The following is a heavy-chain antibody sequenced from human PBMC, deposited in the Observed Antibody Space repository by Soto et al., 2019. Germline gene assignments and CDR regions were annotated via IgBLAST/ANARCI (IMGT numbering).Heavy chain of an antibody. J-gene: IGHJ4*02. CDR1: GFTFGEYA. Sequence: EVQLVESGGGLVQPGRSLRLSCAASGFTFGEYAMHWVRQAPGKGLEWVAGISWKRVLIGYADSVKGRCTISRDNAKNSLYLQMDSLRSEDTAFYYCAKVSAWLIVEPTAGFDSWGQGSLVTVSS. CDR2: ISWKRVLI. V-gene: IGHV3-9*01. D-gene: IGHD2-2*01. CDR3: AKVSAWLIVEPTAGFDS.